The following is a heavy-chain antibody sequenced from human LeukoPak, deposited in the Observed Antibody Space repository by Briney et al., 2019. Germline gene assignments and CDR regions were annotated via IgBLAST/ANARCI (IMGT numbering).Heavy chain of an antibody. CDR1: SGSISGYY. CDR2: IYTTEST. V-gene: IGHV4-4*07. CDR3: ARHYYYYMDV. Sequence: ETLSLTCTVSSGSISGYYWSWLRQAAGRGLEWIGRIYTTESTNYNPSLKSRVTMSVDPSKNQFSLMLSSVTAADTAVYYCARHYYYYMDVWGRGTTVTVSS. J-gene: IGHJ6*03.